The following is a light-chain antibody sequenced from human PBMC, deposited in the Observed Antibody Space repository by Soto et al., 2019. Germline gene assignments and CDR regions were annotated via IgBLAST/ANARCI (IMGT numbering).Light chain of an antibody. Sequence: EIVMTQSPATLSVSPGERVTLSCRASESVSSNLAWYQQKPGQAPRLLMYGASTRATDIPARFSGSGSGTEFTLTISSLQSEDFAVYYCQQYDDWPQWTFGQGTKV. CDR2: GAS. CDR1: ESVSSN. CDR3: QQYDDWPQWT. V-gene: IGKV3-15*01. J-gene: IGKJ1*01.